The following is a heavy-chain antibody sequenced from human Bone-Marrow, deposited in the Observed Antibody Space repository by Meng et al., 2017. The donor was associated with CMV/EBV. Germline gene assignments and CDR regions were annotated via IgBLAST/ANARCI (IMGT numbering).Heavy chain of an antibody. V-gene: IGHV3-49*02. Sequence: GESLKISCAASGFTFRKYTMNWVRRAPGKGLEWVGFIRSKAYGGTTEYAASVQGRFTISRDDSKSIAYLQMNSLKTEDTAVYYCTRGDTVLFDWGQGTLVTVSS. CDR1: GFTFRKYT. D-gene: IGHD3-10*01. J-gene: IGHJ4*02. CDR2: IRSKAYGGTT. CDR3: TRGDTVLFD.